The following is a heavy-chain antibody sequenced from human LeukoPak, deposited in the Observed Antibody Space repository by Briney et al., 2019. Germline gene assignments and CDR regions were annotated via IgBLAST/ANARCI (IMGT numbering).Heavy chain of an antibody. CDR1: GFPFSGYS. CDR3: ARRAGDYSHPYDY. D-gene: IGHD3-22*01. J-gene: IGHJ4*02. V-gene: IGHV3-7*01. CDR2: MNEYGSEI. Sequence: AGGSLRLSCAVSGFPFSGYSMSWVRQAPGKGLEWVAKMNEYGSEIFYLDSVKGRFTISRDNAKNSLYLQMNSLRAGDTAVYYCARRAGDYSHPYDYWGQGTLVTVSS.